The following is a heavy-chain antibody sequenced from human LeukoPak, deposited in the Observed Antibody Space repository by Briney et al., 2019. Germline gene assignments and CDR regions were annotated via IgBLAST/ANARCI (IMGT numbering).Heavy chain of an antibody. CDR1: GFTVSSNY. CDR2: IYSGGGT. Sequence: GGSLRLSCAASGFTVSSNYMSWVRQAPGKGLEWVSVIYSGGGTYYADSVKGRFTISRDNSKNTLYLQMNSLRAEDTAVYYCARDFTDGYNFWYFDLWGRGTLVTVSS. J-gene: IGHJ2*01. CDR3: ARDFTDGYNFWYFDL. V-gene: IGHV3-53*01. D-gene: IGHD5-24*01.